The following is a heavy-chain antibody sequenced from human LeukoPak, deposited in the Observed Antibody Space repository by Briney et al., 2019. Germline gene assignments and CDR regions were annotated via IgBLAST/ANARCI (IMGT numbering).Heavy chain of an antibody. V-gene: IGHV1-18*01. CDR2: ISAYNGNT. J-gene: IGHJ4*02. CDR3: ARGPYMITFGGVIPFSDY. D-gene: IGHD3-16*02. Sequence: ASVKVSCKASGYTFTSYGISWVRQAPGQGLEWMGWISAYNGNTNYAQKLQGRVTMTTDTSTSTAYMELRSLRSDDTAVYYCARGPYMITFGGVIPFSDYWGQGTLVTVPS. CDR1: GYTFTSYG.